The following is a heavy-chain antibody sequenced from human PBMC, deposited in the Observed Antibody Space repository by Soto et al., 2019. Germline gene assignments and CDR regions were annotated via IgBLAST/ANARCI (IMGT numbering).Heavy chain of an antibody. CDR3: ARRGVGGDYVSYYYYYMDV. V-gene: IGHV3-11*01. Sequence: PGGSLRLSCAASGFTFSDYYMSWIRQAPGKGLEWVSYISSSGSTIYYADSVKGRFTISRDNAKNSLYLQMNSLRAEDTAVYYCARRGVGGDYVSYYYYYMDVWGKGTTVTVSS. CDR2: ISSSGSTI. D-gene: IGHD4-17*01. J-gene: IGHJ6*03. CDR1: GFTFSDYY.